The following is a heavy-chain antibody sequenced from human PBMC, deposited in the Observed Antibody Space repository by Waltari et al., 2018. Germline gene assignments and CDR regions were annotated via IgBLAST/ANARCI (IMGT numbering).Heavy chain of an antibody. CDR1: GYSISSGYY. D-gene: IGHD1-20*01. V-gene: IGHV4-38-2*02. CDR2: IYHSGST. J-gene: IGHJ4*02. CDR3: ARDTPAPRITGATSVDY. Sequence: QVQLQESGPGLVKPSETPSLTCAVSGYSISSGYYWGWIRQPPGKGLEWIGSIYHSGSTFYNPSLKSRVTRSVDTSKNQFSLKLSSVTAADTAVYYCARDTPAPRITGATSVDYWGQGTLVTVSS.